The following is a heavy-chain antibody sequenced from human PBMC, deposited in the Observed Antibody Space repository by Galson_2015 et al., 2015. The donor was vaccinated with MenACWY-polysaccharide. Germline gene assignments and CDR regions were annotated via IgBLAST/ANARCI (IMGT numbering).Heavy chain of an antibody. CDR2: ISWNSGSI. D-gene: IGHD6-19*01. CDR3: AKDRDSSGWYGLDY. J-gene: IGHJ4*02. CDR1: GFTFDDYA. V-gene: IGHV3-9*01. Sequence: SLRLSCAASGFTFDDYAMHWVRQAPGKGLEWVSGISWNSGSIGYADSMKGRFTISRDNAKNSLYLQMNSLRAEDTALYYCAKDRDSSGWYGLDYWGQGTLVTVSS.